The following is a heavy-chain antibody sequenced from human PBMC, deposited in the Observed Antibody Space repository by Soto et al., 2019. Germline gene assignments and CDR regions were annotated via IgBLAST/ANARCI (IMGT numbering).Heavy chain of an antibody. CDR2: ISSSSSTI. Sequence: EVQLVESGGGLVQPGGSLRLSCAASGFTFSSYSMNWVRQAPGKGLEWVSYISSSSSTIYYADSVKGRFTISRDNAKNSLYLQMNSLRDEDTAVYYCARVLKGYCSGGSCYTFDPWGQGTLVTVSS. D-gene: IGHD2-15*01. CDR1: GFTFSSYS. V-gene: IGHV3-48*02. J-gene: IGHJ5*02. CDR3: ARVLKGYCSGGSCYTFDP.